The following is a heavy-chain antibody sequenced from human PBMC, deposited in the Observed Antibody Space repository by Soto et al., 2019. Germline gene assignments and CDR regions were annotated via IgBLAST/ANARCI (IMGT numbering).Heavy chain of an antibody. CDR3: TTAVLLGNSNYGGRYYMDV. CDR2: IKSKTDGGTT. CDR1: GFTFSNAW. D-gene: IGHD4-4*01. V-gene: IGHV3-15*01. Sequence: GGSLRLSCAASGFTFSNAWMSWVRQAPGKGLEWVGRIKSKTDGGTTDYAAPVKGRFTISRDDSKNTLYLQMNSLKTEDTAVYYCTTAVLLGNSNYGGRYYMDVWGKGTTVTVSS. J-gene: IGHJ6*03.